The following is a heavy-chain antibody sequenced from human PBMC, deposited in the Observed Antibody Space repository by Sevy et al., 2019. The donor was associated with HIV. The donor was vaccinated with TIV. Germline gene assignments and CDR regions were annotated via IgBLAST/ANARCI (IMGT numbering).Heavy chain of an antibody. CDR2: ISGSTIDT. V-gene: IGHV3-23*01. J-gene: IGHJ4*02. CDR1: GFTFGNYA. Sequence: GGSLRLSCAASGFTFGNYAMNWVRQAPGKGLEWVSSISGSTIDTSYADSVKGRFTISRDNSPNTLYLAMNSLRAEDTAVYYCAKDRTYSHSWYYLDLWGQGTLVTVSS. D-gene: IGHD6-13*01. CDR3: AKDRTYSHSWYYLDL.